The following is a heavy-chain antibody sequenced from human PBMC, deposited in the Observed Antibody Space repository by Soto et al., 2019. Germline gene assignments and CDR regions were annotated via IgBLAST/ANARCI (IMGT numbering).Heavy chain of an antibody. CDR3: ARVTYYDFWNGYYDGMEA. CDR2: IYYSGST. J-gene: IGHJ6*04. V-gene: IGHV4-59*01. CDR1: GGSISSYY. Sequence: PSETLSLTCTVSGGSISSYYWSWIRQPPGKGLEWIGYIYYSGSTNYNPSLKSRVTISVDTSKNQFSLKLSSVTAADTAVYYCARVTYYDFWNGYYDGMEAWGKGNTVTVSS. D-gene: IGHD3-3*01.